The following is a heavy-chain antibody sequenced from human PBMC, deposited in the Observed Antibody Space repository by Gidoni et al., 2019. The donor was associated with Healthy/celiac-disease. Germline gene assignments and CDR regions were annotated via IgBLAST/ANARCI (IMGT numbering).Heavy chain of an antibody. J-gene: IGHJ4*02. CDR1: GFTFSSYG. Sequence: QVQLVESGGGVVQPGRSLRLSCAASGFTFSSYGMHWVRQAPGKGLEWVAVIWYAGSNKYYADSVKGRFTISIDNSKNTLYLQMNSLRAEDTAVYYCARDPGGYSSGWYYVWGQGTLVTVSS. D-gene: IGHD6-19*01. V-gene: IGHV3-33*01. CDR2: IWYAGSNK. CDR3: ARDPGGYSSGWYYV.